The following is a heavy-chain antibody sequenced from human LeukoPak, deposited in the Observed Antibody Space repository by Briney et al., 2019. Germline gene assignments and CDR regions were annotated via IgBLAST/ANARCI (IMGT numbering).Heavy chain of an antibody. D-gene: IGHD2-2*01. Sequence: GGSLRLSCVVSGFIFSSYWMSWVRQAPGKGLEWVANMNKSGSEKYYVDSVKGRFTISRDNAKNSLYLQMNSLRAEGTAVYYCARSLCWSSTTGRSDPFDMWGQDTMVTVPS. CDR2: MNKSGSEK. J-gene: IGHJ3*02. CDR1: GFIFSSYW. CDR3: ARSLCWSSTTGRSDPFDM. V-gene: IGHV3-7*01.